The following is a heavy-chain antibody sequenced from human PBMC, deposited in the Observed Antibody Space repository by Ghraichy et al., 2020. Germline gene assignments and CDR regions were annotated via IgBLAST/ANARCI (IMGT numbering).Heavy chain of an antibody. V-gene: IGHV4-61*02. Sequence: SLNISCTVSRGSISSGGYFWSWIRQPAGKGLEWIGRIFINGNTNYNPSLKSRVSMSIDAANNQMSLRLTSVTAADTAVYYCARLGGGAFDPWGQGTLVSVSS. D-gene: IGHD3-16*01. CDR1: RGSISSGGYF. J-gene: IGHJ5*02. CDR2: IFINGNT. CDR3: ARLGGGAFDP.